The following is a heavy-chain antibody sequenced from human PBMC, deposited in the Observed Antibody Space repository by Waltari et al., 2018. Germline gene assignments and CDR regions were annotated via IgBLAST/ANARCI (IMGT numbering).Heavy chain of an antibody. J-gene: IGHJ4*02. Sequence: QLQLQESGPGLVKPSETLSLTCPVSGGSIISSHYYWGWIRQPPGKGLEWIGSIYNSAITYYNPSLKSRVTISVDTSKHQFSLRLSSVTAADTAVYYCARSLGDPDYFDYWGQGTLVTVSS. D-gene: IGHD2-21*02. CDR3: ARSLGDPDYFDY. CDR2: IYNSAIT. V-gene: IGHV4-39*01. CDR1: GGSIISSHYY.